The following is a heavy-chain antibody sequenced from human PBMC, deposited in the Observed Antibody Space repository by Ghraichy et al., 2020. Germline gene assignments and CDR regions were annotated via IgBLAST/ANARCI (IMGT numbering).Heavy chain of an antibody. CDR2: IYYSGST. V-gene: IGHV4-59*01. CDR1: GGSISSYY. D-gene: IGHD1-26*01. J-gene: IGHJ5*02. CDR3: ARDRGLVGGNWFDP. Sequence: SETLSLTCTVSGGSISSYYWSWIRQPPGKGLEWIGFIYYSGSTNYNPSLKSRVAISIDTSKTQFSLKLSSVTPADTAVYYCARDRGLVGGNWFDPWGQGTLVTVSS.